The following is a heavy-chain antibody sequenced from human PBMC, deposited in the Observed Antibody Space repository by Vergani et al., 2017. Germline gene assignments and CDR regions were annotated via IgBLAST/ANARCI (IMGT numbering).Heavy chain of an antibody. Sequence: VQLVESGGGLVKPGGSLRLSCAASGFTFSSYAMSWVRQAPGKGLEWVSAISGSGGSTYYADSVKGRFTISRDNSKYTLYLQMNSLRAEYTAVYYCARPPLWFGEFHFDYWGQGTLVTVSS. CDR1: GFTFSSYA. V-gene: IGHV3-23*04. CDR3: ARPPLWFGEFHFDY. CDR2: ISGSGGST. D-gene: IGHD3-10*01. J-gene: IGHJ4*02.